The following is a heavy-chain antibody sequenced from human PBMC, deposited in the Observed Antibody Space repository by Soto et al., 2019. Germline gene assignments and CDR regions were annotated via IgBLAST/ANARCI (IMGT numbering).Heavy chain of an antibody. Sequence: TLSLTCTVSGGSISSGDHYWSWIRQPPGKGLEWIGYISYSGSTYYNPSPSLKSRVIISVDTSKNQFSLKLSSVTAADTAVYYCARDRFYGSGKPVDYWGQGTLVTVSS. CDR3: ARDRFYGSGKPVDY. CDR2: ISYSGST. V-gene: IGHV4-30-4*01. D-gene: IGHD3-10*01. J-gene: IGHJ4*02. CDR1: GGSISSGDHY.